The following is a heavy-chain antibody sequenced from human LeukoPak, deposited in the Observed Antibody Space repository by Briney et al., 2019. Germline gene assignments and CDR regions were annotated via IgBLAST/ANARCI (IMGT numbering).Heavy chain of an antibody. CDR2: IYYSGST. J-gene: IGHJ4*02. CDR3: ARELVYDSSGYYF. CDR1: GGSISTSTYY. D-gene: IGHD3-22*01. Sequence: PSETLSLTCIVSGGSISTSTYYWAWVRQPPGKGLEWIGSIYYSGSTYYNPSLKSRVTISVDTSKNQFSLKLSSVTAADTAVYYCARELVYDSSGYYFWGQGTLVTVSS. V-gene: IGHV4-39*07.